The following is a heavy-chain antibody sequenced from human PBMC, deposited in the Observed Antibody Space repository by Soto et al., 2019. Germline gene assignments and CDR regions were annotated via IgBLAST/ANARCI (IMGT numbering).Heavy chain of an antibody. CDR3: ARRDWSGSTSHFYFDY. V-gene: IGHV4-4*02. CDR2: IYHSGST. CDR1: GGSIISSNW. Sequence: SETLSLTCAVSGGSIISSNWWNWVRQLPGKGLEWIGEIYHSGSTYYKPSLKSRVAMSVDTSKNQFSLKLTSATAADTAVYYCARRDWSGSTSHFYFDYWGQGVLVTVSS. J-gene: IGHJ4*02. D-gene: IGHD3-9*01.